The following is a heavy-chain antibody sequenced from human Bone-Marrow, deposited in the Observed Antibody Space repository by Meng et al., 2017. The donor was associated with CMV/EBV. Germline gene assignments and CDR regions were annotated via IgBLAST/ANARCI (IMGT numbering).Heavy chain of an antibody. CDR1: GFIFSSYS. J-gene: IGHJ4*02. CDR3: AKIGYCSSTSCRLSDY. Sequence: GESLKISCTASGFIFSSYSMHWVRQAPGKGLEWVAVMSFGGTNQYYADSVKGRFTISGDNSKNTLYLQMNSLRAEDTAVYYCAKIGYCSSTSCRLSDYWGQGTLVTVSS. V-gene: IGHV3-30-3*02. D-gene: IGHD2-2*01. CDR2: MSFGGTNQ.